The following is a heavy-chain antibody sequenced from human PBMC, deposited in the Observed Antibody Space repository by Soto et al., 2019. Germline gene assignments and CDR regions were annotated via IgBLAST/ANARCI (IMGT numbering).Heavy chain of an antibody. Sequence: EVQLLESGGGLVQPGGSLRLSCAASGFTFSSYAMSWVRQAPGKGLEWVSAISGSGGSTYYADSVKGRFTISRDNSKNTLYLQMNSPRAEDTAVYYCAKDLTVDSSGYRRGYFDYWGQGTLVTVSS. CDR3: AKDLTVDSSGYRRGYFDY. CDR2: ISGSGGST. CDR1: GFTFSSYA. V-gene: IGHV3-23*01. J-gene: IGHJ4*02. D-gene: IGHD3-22*01.